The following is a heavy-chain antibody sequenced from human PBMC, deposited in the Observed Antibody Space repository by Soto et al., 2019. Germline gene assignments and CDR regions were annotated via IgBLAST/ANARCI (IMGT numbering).Heavy chain of an antibody. CDR2: ISGSGGST. V-gene: IGHV3-23*01. Sequence: LRLSCAASGFTFSSYAMSWVRQAPGKGLEWVSAISGSGGSTYYADSVKGRFTISRDNSKNTLYLQMNSLRAEDTAVYYCAKALYSSGWYYFDYWGQGTLVTVSS. D-gene: IGHD6-19*01. CDR1: GFTFSSYA. J-gene: IGHJ4*02. CDR3: AKALYSSGWYYFDY.